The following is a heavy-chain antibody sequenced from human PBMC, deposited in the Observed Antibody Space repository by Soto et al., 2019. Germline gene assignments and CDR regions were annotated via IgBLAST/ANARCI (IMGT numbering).Heavy chain of an antibody. V-gene: IGHV3-53*04. CDR3: ASRHTTPAFDI. CDR2: IYSGGST. J-gene: IGHJ3*02. Sequence: GGALRLSCAASGFTVSSNYISGVRQAPGEGLEWGSVIYSGGSTYYAESVQGRFTISRHNSKNTLYLQMNSLRAEDTAVYYCASRHTTPAFDIWGQGTMVTVSS. D-gene: IGHD1-1*01. CDR1: GFTVSSNY.